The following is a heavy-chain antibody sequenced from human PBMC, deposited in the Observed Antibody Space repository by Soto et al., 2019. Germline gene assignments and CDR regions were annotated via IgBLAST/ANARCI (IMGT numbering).Heavy chain of an antibody. V-gene: IGHV3-30*03. Sequence: GGSLRLSCAASGFTFSNYGMHWVRQAPGKGLEWVAVISYDGNNRYYGDSVKGRFTISRDNSKNTVYLQMNSLRVEDTAVYYCASTWSGYYYFDSWGQGTLVTVSS. D-gene: IGHD3-3*01. CDR1: GFTFSNYG. J-gene: IGHJ4*02. CDR2: ISYDGNNR. CDR3: ASTWSGYYYFDS.